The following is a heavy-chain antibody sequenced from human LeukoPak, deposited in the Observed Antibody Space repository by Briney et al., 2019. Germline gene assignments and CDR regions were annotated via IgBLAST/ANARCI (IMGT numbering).Heavy chain of an antibody. CDR1: GFTFSSYS. CDR3: ARDYAKTGYCSGTSCPDAFDF. CDR2: ISSSSSYI. J-gene: IGHJ3*01. Sequence: GGSLRLSCAASGFTFSSYSMNWVRQAPGKGLEWVSSISSSSSYIYYADSVKGRFTISRDNAKNSLYLQMNSLRAEDTAVYFCARDYAKTGYCSGTSCPDAFDFWGQGTMVTVSP. D-gene: IGHD2-2*03. V-gene: IGHV3-21*01.